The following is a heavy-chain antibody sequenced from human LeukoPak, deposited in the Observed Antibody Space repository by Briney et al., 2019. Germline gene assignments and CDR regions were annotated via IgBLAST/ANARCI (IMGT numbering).Heavy chain of an antibody. V-gene: IGHV4-39*07. CDR3: AREAAGSYFDY. D-gene: IGHD6-13*01. Sequence: SETLSLTCTVSDGSISSSSYYWGWIRQPPGKGLEWIGSIYYSGSTYYNPSLKSRVTISVDTSKNQFSLKLSSVTAADTAVYYCAREAAGSYFDYWGQGTLVTVSS. J-gene: IGHJ4*02. CDR2: IYYSGST. CDR1: DGSISSSSYY.